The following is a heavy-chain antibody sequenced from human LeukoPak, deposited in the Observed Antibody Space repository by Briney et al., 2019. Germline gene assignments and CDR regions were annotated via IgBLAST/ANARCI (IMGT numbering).Heavy chain of an antibody. CDR1: GGSITSTNW. CDR3: TRESGPYCPFGY. CDR2: ISLTGRT. J-gene: IGHJ4*02. Sequence: SGTLSLTCGVSGGSITSTNWWSWVRQPPGQGLEWIGEISLTGRTNYNPSLIGRVIMSLDESRNQLSLTLTSVTAPDTAMYYCTRESGPYCPFGYWGQGTLVVVPS. D-gene: IGHD1-26*01. V-gene: IGHV4-4*02.